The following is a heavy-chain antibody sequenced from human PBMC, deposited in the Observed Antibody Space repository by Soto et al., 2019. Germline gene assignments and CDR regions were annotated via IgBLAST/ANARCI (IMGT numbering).Heavy chain of an antibody. CDR2: ISSTSSYT. CDR3: ASGRRDCHNSGCVDY. Sequence: QVQLVESGGGLVKPGGSLRLSCAASGFTFSDYYMRWIRQAPGQGLEWVSYISSTSSYTNYADSVKARFTISRDNAKNSLYVQMNSLRADDKSVYDCASGRRDCHNSGCVDYWGQGTLVTVSS. J-gene: IGHJ4*02. CDR1: GFTFSDYY. D-gene: IGHD2-21*02. V-gene: IGHV3-11*06.